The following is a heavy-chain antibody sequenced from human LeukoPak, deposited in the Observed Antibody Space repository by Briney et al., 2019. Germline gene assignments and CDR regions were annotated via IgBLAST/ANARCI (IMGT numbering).Heavy chain of an antibody. CDR3: ARGLTTYYYYYYMDV. CDR1: GGSISSGDYY. D-gene: IGHD4-11*01. CDR2: VYDSGET. Sequence: PSQTLSLTCIVSGGSISSGDYYWSWIRQPPGKGLEWIGSVYDSGETYFNPSLMSRVTMSVDRSKNQFSLKLNSVTAADTAVYYCARGLTTYYYYYYMDVWGKGTTVTVSS. V-gene: IGHV4-30-2*01. J-gene: IGHJ6*03.